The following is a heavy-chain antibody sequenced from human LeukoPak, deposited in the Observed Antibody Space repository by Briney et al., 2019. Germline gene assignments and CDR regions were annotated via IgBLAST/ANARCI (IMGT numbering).Heavy chain of an antibody. CDR1: GGSISSGSYY. CDR2: IYTSGST. J-gene: IGHJ3*02. D-gene: IGHD2-21*02. CDR3: ARHAYCGGDCYSRPRAFDI. V-gene: IGHV4-61*02. Sequence: TSETLSLTCTVSGGSISSGSYYWSWIRQPAGRGLEWIGRIYTSGSTNYNPSLKSRVTISVDTSKNQFSLKLSSVTAADTAVYYCARHAYCGGDCYSRPRAFDIWGQGTMVTVSS.